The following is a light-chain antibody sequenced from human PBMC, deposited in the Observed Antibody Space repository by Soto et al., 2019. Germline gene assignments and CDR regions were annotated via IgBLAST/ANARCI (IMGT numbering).Light chain of an antibody. Sequence: QSALTQPASVSGSPGQSITISCTGTSSDVGSYNLVSWYQQHPGKAPKLMIYEGSKRPSGVSNRFSGSKSGNTASLTISGLQAEDDADYYGCSYAGSSTSFGTGTKLTVL. V-gene: IGLV2-23*01. CDR3: CSYAGSSTS. CDR1: SSDVGSYNL. J-gene: IGLJ1*01. CDR2: EGS.